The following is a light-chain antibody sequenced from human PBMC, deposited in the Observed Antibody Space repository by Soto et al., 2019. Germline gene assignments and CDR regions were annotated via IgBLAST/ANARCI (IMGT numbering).Light chain of an antibody. CDR3: QQYNNWMYT. CDR2: GAS. V-gene: IGKV3-15*01. CDR1: QSVSSN. Sequence: EIVMTQSPATLSVSPGERATLSCRASQSVSSNLAWYQQKPGQAPRLLIYGASTRATGIPARFSGSGSGTDFTLTISSLQSEDVAVYYCQQYNNWMYTFGQGTKLEIK. J-gene: IGKJ2*01.